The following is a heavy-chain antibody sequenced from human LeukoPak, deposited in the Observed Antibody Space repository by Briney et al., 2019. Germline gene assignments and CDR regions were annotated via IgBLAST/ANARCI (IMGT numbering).Heavy chain of an antibody. V-gene: IGHV4-39*07. CDR1: GDSISTSNSY. Sequence: SETLSLTCTVSGDSISTSNSYWGWIRQPPGKGLEWIGEIYHSGSTNYNPSLKSRVTISVDKSKNQFSLKLSSVTAADTAVYYCARVDSGCLDYWGQGTLVTVSS. CDR2: IYHSGST. J-gene: IGHJ4*02. D-gene: IGHD6-19*01. CDR3: ARVDSGCLDY.